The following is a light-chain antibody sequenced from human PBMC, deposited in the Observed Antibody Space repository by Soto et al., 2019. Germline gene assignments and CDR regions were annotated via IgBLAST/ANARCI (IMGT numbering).Light chain of an antibody. J-gene: IGKJ1*01. CDR1: QSVSSN. CDR3: QQYINLWT. V-gene: IGKV3-15*01. CDR2: GAS. Sequence: EIVLTQSPATLSVSPCERATLSVRASQSVSSNLAWYQQKPGQSPRLLIYGASTRATGVPARFSGSGSGTEFTLTISSLQSEDFAVYYCQQYINLWTFGQGTKVDI.